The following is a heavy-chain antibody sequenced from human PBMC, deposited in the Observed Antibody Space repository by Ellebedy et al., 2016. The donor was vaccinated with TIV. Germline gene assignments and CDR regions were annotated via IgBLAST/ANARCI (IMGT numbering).Heavy chain of an antibody. CDR1: GFTFSNYG. V-gene: IGHV3-30*18. CDR3: AKEVGDDSSTYNPSY. CDR2: ISKDGTYK. D-gene: IGHD3-22*01. Sequence: PGGSLRLSCAASGFTFSNYGMHWVRQAPGKGLEWVAVISKDGTYKYYPHSVKGRFTISRDNSKNTVYLQMNSMRTEDTAVYYCAKEVGDDSSTYNPSYWGQGTLVTVSS. J-gene: IGHJ4*02.